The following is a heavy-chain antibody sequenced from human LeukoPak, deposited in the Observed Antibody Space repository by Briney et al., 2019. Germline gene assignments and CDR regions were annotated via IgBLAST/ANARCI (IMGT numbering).Heavy chain of an antibody. D-gene: IGHD3-22*01. CDR1: GYTFTSYG. J-gene: IGHJ4*02. CDR3: ARRQYYYDSSGYLDY. Sequence: GASVKVSCKASGYTFTSYGISWVRQAPGQGLEWMGWISAYNGNTNYAQKLQGRVTMTTDTSTSTAYMELRSLRSDDTAVYYCARRQYYYDSSGYLDYWGQGTLVTVSS. CDR2: ISAYNGNT. V-gene: IGHV1-18*01.